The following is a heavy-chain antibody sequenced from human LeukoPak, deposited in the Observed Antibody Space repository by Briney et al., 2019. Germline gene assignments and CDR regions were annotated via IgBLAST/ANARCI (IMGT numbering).Heavy chain of an antibody. V-gene: IGHV3-30*03. CDR3: ARAPSDPGTTRRYYYYYYGMDV. Sequence: GGSLRLSCAASGFTFSSYGMHWVRQAPGKGLEWVAVISYDGSNKYYADSVKGRFTISRDNAKNSLYLQMNSLRAEDTAVYYCARAPSDPGTTRRYYYYYYGMDVWGQGTTVTVSS. CDR2: ISYDGSNK. CDR1: GFTFSSYG. J-gene: IGHJ6*02. D-gene: IGHD1-1*01.